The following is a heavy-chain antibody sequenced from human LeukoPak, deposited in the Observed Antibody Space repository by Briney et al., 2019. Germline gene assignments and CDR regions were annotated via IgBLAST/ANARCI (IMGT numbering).Heavy chain of an antibody. CDR3: ARASSPYSSSWYYFDY. J-gene: IGHJ4*02. D-gene: IGHD6-13*01. CDR2: INPNSGGT. Sequence: ASVTVSCKASGYTFTGYYMHWVRQAPGQGLEWMGWINPNSGGTNYAQKFQGRVTTTRDTPISTAYIELSRLRSDDTAVYYCARASSPYSSSWYYFDYWGQGTLVTVPS. V-gene: IGHV1-2*02. CDR1: GYTFTGYY.